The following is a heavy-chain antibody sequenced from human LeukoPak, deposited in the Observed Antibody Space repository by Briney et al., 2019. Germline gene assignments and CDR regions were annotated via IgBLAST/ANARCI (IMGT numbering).Heavy chain of an antibody. D-gene: IGHD1-26*01. CDR2: INTDGSGT. J-gene: IGHJ4*02. CDR1: GSTFSNYW. Sequence: PGGSLRVSCAASGSTFSNYWMHWVRQVPGKGLLWVSYINTDGSGTIYTDSVKGRFTISRDNAKNTLYLQMNSLGAEDSAVYYCARGSGRGSHKVDYWGQGTLVTVSS. CDR3: ARGSGRGSHKVDY. V-gene: IGHV3-74*01.